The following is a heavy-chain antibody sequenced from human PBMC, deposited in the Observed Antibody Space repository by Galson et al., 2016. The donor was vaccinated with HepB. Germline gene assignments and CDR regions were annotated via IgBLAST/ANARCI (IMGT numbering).Heavy chain of an antibody. CDR2: IYQSGST. CDR3: ARVFALRGYSYNYYYYGMDV. J-gene: IGHJ6*02. Sequence: SETLSLTCVVSGGSISSSNWWSWVRQPPGKGLEWIGEIYQSGSTNYNPSLKSRVTISVDKSKNQFSLKLSSVTAADTAVYYCARVFALRGYSYNYYYYGMDVWGQGTPVTVSS. D-gene: IGHD5-18*01. CDR1: GGSISSSNW. V-gene: IGHV4-4*02.